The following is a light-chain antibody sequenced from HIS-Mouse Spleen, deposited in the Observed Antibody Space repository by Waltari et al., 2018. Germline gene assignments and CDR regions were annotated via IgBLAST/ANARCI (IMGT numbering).Light chain of an antibody. CDR2: DAS. CDR3: QQRSNWLT. Sequence: EIVLTQSPATLSLSPGEISTLSCRASQSVSSYLAWYQQKPGQAPRLLIYDASNRATGIPARCRGSGSGTDFTLTISSLEPEDFAVYYCQQRSNWLTFGGGTDVEIK. CDR1: QSVSSY. J-gene: IGKJ4*01. V-gene: IGKV3-11*01.